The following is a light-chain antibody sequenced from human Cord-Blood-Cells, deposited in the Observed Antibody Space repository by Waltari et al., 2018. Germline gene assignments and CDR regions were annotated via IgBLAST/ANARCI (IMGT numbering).Light chain of an antibody. CDR3: QQYNNWPRT. J-gene: IGKJ2*01. V-gene: IGKV3-15*01. Sequence: EIVMTQSPATLSVSPGESATLSCRASQSVSSNLAWYQQKPGQAPRLLIYGASTRATGIPARFSGSGSGTEFTLTISSLQSEDFAVYYCQQYNNWPRTVGQGTKLEIK. CDR1: QSVSSN. CDR2: GAS.